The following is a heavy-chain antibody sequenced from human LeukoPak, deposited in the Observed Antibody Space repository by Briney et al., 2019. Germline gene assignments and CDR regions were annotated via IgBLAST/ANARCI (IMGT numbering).Heavy chain of an antibody. D-gene: IGHD1-26*01. J-gene: IGHJ6*04. V-gene: IGHV1-2*02. CDR1: GYTFTGYY. CDR2: INPNSGGT. CDR3: ARGHSRAPV. Sequence: GASVKVSCKASGYTFTGYYMHWVRQAPGQGLEWMGWINPNSGGTNYAQKFQGRVTMTRNTSISTAYMELSSLRSEDTAVYYCARGHSRAPVWGKGTTVTISS.